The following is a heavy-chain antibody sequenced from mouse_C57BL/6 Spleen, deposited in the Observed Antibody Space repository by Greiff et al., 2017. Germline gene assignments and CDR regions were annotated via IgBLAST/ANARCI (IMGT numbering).Heavy chain of an antibody. CDR1: GFTFSDYY. D-gene: IGHD4-1*01. J-gene: IGHJ2*01. V-gene: IGHV5-16*01. CDR3: ARLTGTSYFDY. Sequence: EVQRVESEGGLVQPGSSMKLSCTASGFTFSDYYMAWVRQVPEKGLEWVANINYDGSSTYYLDSLKSRFIISRDNAKNILYLQMSSLKSEDTATYYCARLTGTSYFDYWGQGTTLTVSS. CDR2: INYDGSST.